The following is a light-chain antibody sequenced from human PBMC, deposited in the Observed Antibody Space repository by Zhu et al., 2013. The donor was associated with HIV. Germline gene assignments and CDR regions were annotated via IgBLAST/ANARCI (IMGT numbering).Light chain of an antibody. J-gene: IGKJ2*03. CDR3: QQYGTSPLYS. V-gene: IGKV3-20*01. CDR2: GAS. CDR1: QSVRGDF. Sequence: DIVLTQSPGTLSLSPGERATLSCRASQSVRGDFLAWYQQKPGQAPRVVIYGASSRANEIPARFSGSGSGTDFTLTISRLEPEDFAVYYCQQYGTSPLYSFGQGTKLEIK.